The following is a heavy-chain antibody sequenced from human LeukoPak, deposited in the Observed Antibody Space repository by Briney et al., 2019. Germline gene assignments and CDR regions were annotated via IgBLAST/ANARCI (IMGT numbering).Heavy chain of an antibody. Sequence: PGGSLRLSCTGSGFTFGDYGMGWFRQAPGKGLEWVGFIRSKTYGGTTEYAASVKGTFTISRDDSRSIAYLQMNSLKAEDTAVYYCSRDSYESSTGYYSGAWGQGTLVTVSS. CDR1: GFTFGDYG. J-gene: IGHJ5*02. CDR3: SRDSYESSTGYYSGA. D-gene: IGHD3-9*01. V-gene: IGHV3-49*03. CDR2: IRSKTYGGTT.